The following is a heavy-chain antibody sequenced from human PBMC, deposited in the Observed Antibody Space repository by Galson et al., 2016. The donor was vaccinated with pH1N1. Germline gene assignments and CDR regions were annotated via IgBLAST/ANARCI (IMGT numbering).Heavy chain of an antibody. V-gene: IGHV2-5*01. CDR1: GFSLDTSGVG. CDR3: ATRRSPYVDFFGGPNGFDS. J-gene: IGHJ5*01. CDR2: ICWNDEK. D-gene: IGHD3-3*01. Sequence: PALVKPTQTLTLTCTVSGFSLDTSGVGVGWIRQPPGKALEWLGDICWNDEKRYSPSLRKSLTLTKDASKNQVVLTMTNVDPVDTATYFCATRRSPYVDFFGGPNGFDSWGQGTLVIVSS.